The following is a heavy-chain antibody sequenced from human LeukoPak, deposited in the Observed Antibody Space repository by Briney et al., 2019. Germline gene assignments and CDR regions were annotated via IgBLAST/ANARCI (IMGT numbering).Heavy chain of an antibody. CDR1: GGSISSYY. CDR3: ARDLTKFGPTFWFDP. CDR2: IYYSGST. V-gene: IGHV4-59*01. Sequence: SETLSLTCTVSGGSISSYYWSWIRQPPGKGLEWIGYIYYSGSTNYNPSLKSRVTISVDTSKSQFSLKLSSVTAADTAVYYCARDLTKFGPTFWFDPWGQGTLVTVSS. D-gene: IGHD3-10*02. J-gene: IGHJ5*02.